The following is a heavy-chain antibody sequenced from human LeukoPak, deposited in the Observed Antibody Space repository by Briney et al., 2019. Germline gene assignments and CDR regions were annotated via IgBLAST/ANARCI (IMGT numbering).Heavy chain of an antibody. CDR3: ARLGRTYYDFWSGP. Sequence: SETLSLTCTVSGGSISSSTYYWGWIRQPPGKGLEWIGTIYYRGSTYYNPSLKSRVTISVDTSKNQFSLKLTSVTAADTAAYYCARLGRTYYDFWSGPWGQGTLVTVSS. D-gene: IGHD3-3*01. CDR1: GGSISSSTYY. J-gene: IGHJ5*02. V-gene: IGHV4-39*01. CDR2: IYYRGST.